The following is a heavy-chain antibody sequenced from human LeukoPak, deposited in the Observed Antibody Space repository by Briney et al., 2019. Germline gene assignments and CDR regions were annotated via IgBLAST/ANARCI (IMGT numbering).Heavy chain of an antibody. V-gene: IGHV3-23*01. CDR1: GYTFSSYA. CDR2: ISGSGGST. J-gene: IGHJ4*02. CDR3: AKGADRAAAGDFDY. D-gene: IGHD6-13*01. Sequence: HPGGSLRLSCAASGYTFSSYAMSWVRQAPGKGLEWVSAISGSGGSTYYADSVKGRFTISRDNSKNTPYLQMNSLRAEDTAVYYCAKGADRAAAGDFDYWGQGTLVTVSS.